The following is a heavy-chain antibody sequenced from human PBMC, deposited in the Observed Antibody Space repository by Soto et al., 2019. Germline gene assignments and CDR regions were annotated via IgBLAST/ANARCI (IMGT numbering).Heavy chain of an antibody. Sequence: GALLLTCSASGFTFSGSAMHWVRQASGKGLEWVGLIRSKANSYATAYAASVKGRFTISRDDSKNTAYLQMNSLKTEDTAVYYCTRPTYYNFWSGPGTYGMDAWGQGTKVTVSS. CDR2: IRSKANSYAT. D-gene: IGHD3-3*01. V-gene: IGHV3-73*01. J-gene: IGHJ6*02. CDR1: GFTFSGSA. CDR3: TRPTYYNFWSGPGTYGMDA.